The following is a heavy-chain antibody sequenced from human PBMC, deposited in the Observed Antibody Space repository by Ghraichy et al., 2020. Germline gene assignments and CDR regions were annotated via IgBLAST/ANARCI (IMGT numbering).Heavy chain of an antibody. V-gene: IGHV4-34*01. Sequence: SETLSLTCAVYGGSFSGYYWSWIRQPPGKGLEWIGEINHSGSTNYNPSLKSRVTISVDTSKNQFSLKLSSVTAADTAVYYCARGDYSNFTAHFDYWGQGTLVTVSS. CDR1: GGSFSGYY. J-gene: IGHJ4*02. D-gene: IGHD4-11*01. CDR2: INHSGST. CDR3: ARGDYSNFTAHFDY.